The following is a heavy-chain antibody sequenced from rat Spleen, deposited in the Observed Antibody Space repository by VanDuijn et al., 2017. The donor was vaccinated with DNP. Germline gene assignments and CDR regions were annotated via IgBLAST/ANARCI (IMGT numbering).Heavy chain of an antibody. J-gene: IGHJ2*01. CDR2: IIDDGSKT. Sequence: EVQLAESGGGLVQPGGSLKLSCVVSGVTFSDYYMAWVRQAPKKGLEWVATIIDDGSKTYYGDSVKGRFTISRDNAKTTLYLQMDSLRSEDTATYYCATHDYDNFYEDYFDYWGQGVMVTVSA. V-gene: IGHV5S10*01. CDR1: GVTFSDYY. D-gene: IGHD1-12*01. CDR3: ATHDYDNFYEDYFDY.